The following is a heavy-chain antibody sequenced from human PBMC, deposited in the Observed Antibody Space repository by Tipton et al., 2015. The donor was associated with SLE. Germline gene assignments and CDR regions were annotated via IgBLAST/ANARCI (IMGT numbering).Heavy chain of an antibody. V-gene: IGHV4-39*07. CDR3: ARLPDYFDH. J-gene: IGHJ4*02. CDR2: T. Sequence: TYYNPSLKSRVTISVDTSKNQFSLKLSSVTAADTAVYYCARLPDYFDHWGQGALVTVSS.